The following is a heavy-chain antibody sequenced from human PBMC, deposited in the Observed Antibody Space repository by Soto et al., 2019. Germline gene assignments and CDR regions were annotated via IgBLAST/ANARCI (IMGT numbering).Heavy chain of an antibody. J-gene: IGHJ4*02. CDR1: GFTFSSYG. Sequence: QVQLVESGGGVVQPGRSLRLSCAASGFTFSSYGMHWVRQAPGKGLEWVAVIWYDGRNTYYADSVKGRFTISRDNSKNTLYLQMNSLRAEDTAVYYCAITAYYYDSSGYYFDCWGQGNLVTVSS. CDR3: AITAYYYDSSGYYFDC. V-gene: IGHV3-33*01. D-gene: IGHD3-22*01. CDR2: IWYDGRNT.